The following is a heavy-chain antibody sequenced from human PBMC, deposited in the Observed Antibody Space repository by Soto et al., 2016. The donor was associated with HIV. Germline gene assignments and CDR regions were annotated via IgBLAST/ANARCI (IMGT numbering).Heavy chain of an antibody. V-gene: IGHV1-69*01. Sequence: QVQLVQSGAEVKKPGSSVKVSCKASGGTFSTFSISWVRQAPGQGLEWMGGMIPIFGKANYAQKFQGRVTITADESTNTAYMELSSLRSEDTAVYYCARAGGYYDSSGGYGMDVWGQGTTVTVSS. J-gene: IGHJ6*02. CDR3: ARAGGYYDSSGGYGMDV. CDR1: GGTFSTFS. CDR2: MIPIFGKA. D-gene: IGHD3-22*01.